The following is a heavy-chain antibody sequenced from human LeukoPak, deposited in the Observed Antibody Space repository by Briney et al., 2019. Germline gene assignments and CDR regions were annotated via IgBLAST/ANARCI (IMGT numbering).Heavy chain of an antibody. Sequence: GGSLRLSCAASGLTISNYWMHLVRQGPGKGLMWVSRINSEGSATSYADSVKGRFTISRDNAKNTLFLQMDSLRADDTAVYYCVRDRYGSRRTDAFDIWGQGTMVTVSS. CDR3: VRDRYGSRRTDAFDI. J-gene: IGHJ3*02. D-gene: IGHD3-10*01. CDR2: INSEGSAT. V-gene: IGHV3-74*01. CDR1: GLTISNYW.